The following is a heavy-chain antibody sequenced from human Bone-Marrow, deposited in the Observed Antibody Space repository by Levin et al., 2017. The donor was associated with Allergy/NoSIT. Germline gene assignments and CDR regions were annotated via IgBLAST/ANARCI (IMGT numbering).Heavy chain of an antibody. V-gene: IGHV4-34*01. J-gene: IGHJ4*02. CDR3: ARGRDRPGASSEFAY. CDR1: GGSFSGYY. D-gene: IGHD1-26*01. Sequence: RSQTLSLTCAVYGGSFSGYYWSWIRQPPGKGLEWIGEINHDGSTNYNPSLKSRLTISVDTSKNQFSLRLSSLTAADTAVYYCARGRDRPGASSEFAYWGQGSLVTVSS. CDR2: INHDGST.